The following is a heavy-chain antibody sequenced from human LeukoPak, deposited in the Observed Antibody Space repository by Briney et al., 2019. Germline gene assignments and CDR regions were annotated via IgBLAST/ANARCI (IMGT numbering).Heavy chain of an antibody. J-gene: IGHJ4*02. D-gene: IGHD1-1*01. CDR2: IYYSGST. V-gene: IGHV4-59*01. CDR3: ARGDPGTFDY. Sequence: SETLSLTCTASGGSISSYYWSWIRQPPGKGLEWIGYIYYSGSTNYNPSLKSRVTIPVDTSKNQFSLKLSSVTAADTAVYYCARGDPGTFDYWGQGTLVTVSS. CDR1: GGSISSYY.